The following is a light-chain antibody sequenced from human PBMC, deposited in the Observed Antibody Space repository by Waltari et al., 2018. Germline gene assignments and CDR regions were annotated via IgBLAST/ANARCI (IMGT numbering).Light chain of an antibody. CDR3: QTGGHDTWV. V-gene: IGLV4-69*01. Sequence: QLVLTQSPSASASLGASVKLTCTLSSGHSSNVIAWHQQQPEKGPRYLMKVNSDGSHSKGDEIPDRFSGSSSGAERYLTISSVQSEDEADYYCQTGGHDTWVFGGGTKLTVL. J-gene: IGLJ3*02. CDR1: SGHSSNV. CDR2: VNSDGSH.